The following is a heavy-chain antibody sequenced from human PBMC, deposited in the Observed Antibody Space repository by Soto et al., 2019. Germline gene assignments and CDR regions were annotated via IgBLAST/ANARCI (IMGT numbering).Heavy chain of an antibody. V-gene: IGHV4-39*01. Sequence: PSETLSLTCTVSGGSISSSSYYWGWIRQPPGKGLEWIGSIYYSGSTYYNPSLKSRVTISVDTSKNQFSLKLSSVTAADTAVYYCARLGLGYCSSTSCYDYSMGYWGQGTLVTVSS. CDR3: ARLGLGYCSSTSCYDYSMGY. CDR2: IYYSGST. D-gene: IGHD2-2*01. CDR1: GGSISSSSYY. J-gene: IGHJ4*02.